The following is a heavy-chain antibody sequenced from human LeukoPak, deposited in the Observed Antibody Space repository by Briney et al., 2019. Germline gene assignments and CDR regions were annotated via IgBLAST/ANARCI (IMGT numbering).Heavy chain of an antibody. CDR1: GYTFTSYG. Sequence: ASVKVSCKASGYTFTSYGISWVRQAPGQGLEWMGWISAYNGNTNYAQKLQGRATMTTDTSTSTAYMELRSLRSDDTAVYYCARDLLEANYYDSSGDDAFDIWGQGTMVTVSS. J-gene: IGHJ3*02. D-gene: IGHD3-22*01. CDR3: ARDLLEANYYDSSGDDAFDI. V-gene: IGHV1-18*01. CDR2: ISAYNGNT.